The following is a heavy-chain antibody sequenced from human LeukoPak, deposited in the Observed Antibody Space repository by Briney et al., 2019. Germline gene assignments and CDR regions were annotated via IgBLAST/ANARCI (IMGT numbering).Heavy chain of an antibody. CDR1: GFTFSSYG. CDR3: ARTRGYDYVWGSYDY. D-gene: IGHD3-16*01. CDR2: ISYDGSNK. V-gene: IGHV3-30*03. Sequence: GGSLRLSCADSGFTFSSYGMHWVRQAPGKGLEWVAVISYDGSNKYYADSVKGRFAISRDNSKNTLYLQMNSLRAEDTAVYYCARTRGYDYVWGSYDYWGQGALVTVSS. J-gene: IGHJ4*02.